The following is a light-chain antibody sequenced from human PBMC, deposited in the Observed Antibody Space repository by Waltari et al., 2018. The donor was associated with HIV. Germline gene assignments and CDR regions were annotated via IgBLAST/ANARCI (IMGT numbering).Light chain of an antibody. CDR1: RSDVGVYNY. V-gene: IGLV2-14*01. CDR2: EVS. Sequence: QSALTQPASVSGSPGQSIPISCTGPRSDVGVYNYVSWHQQHPGKAPKLMIYEVSNRPSGVSNRFSGSKSDNTASLTISGLQAEDEADYYCSSYTSSSTVVFGGGTKLTVL. J-gene: IGLJ2*01. CDR3: SSYTSSSTVV.